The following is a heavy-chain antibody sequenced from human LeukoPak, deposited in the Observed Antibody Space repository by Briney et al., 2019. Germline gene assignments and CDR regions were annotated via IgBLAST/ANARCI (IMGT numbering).Heavy chain of an antibody. CDR2: IIPIFGTA. CDR3: ASNGYCSGGSCAFDY. J-gene: IGHJ4*02. V-gene: IGHV1-69*13. Sequence: ASVKVSCKASGGTFSSYAISWVRQAPGQGLGWMGGIIPIFGTANYAQKFQGRVTITADESTSTAYMELSSLRSEDTAVYYCASNGYCSGGSCAFDYWGQGTLVTVSS. D-gene: IGHD2-15*01. CDR1: GGTFSSYA.